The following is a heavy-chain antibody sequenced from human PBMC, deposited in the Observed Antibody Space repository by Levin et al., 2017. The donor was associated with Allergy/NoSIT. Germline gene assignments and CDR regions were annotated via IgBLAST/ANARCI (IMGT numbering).Heavy chain of an antibody. D-gene: IGHD1-26*01. V-gene: IGHV3-74*01. CDR1: GFTFSGFW. CDR2: ISSDGSST. CDR3: ARALIVGATSGGDY. Sequence: GGSLRLSCAASGFTFSGFWMHWVRQAPGKGLVWVSRISSDGSSTNYADSVKGRFTISRDNAKNTLSLQMNSLRAEDTAVYYCARALIVGATSGGDYWGQGTLVTVSS. J-gene: IGHJ4*02.